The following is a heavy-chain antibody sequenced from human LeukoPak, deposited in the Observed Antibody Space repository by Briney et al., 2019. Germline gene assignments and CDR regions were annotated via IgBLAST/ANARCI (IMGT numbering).Heavy chain of an antibody. Sequence: ASVKVSCKASGYTFTGYYMHWVRQAPGQGLEWMGWINPNSGGTNYAQKFQGRVTMTRDTSISTAYMELSRLRSDDTAVYYCARGLREPGWAYYDILTGHYRESGWFDPWGQGTLVTVSS. D-gene: IGHD3-9*01. J-gene: IGHJ5*02. CDR1: GYTFTGYY. V-gene: IGHV1-2*02. CDR3: ARGLREPGWAYYDILTGHYRESGWFDP. CDR2: INPNSGGT.